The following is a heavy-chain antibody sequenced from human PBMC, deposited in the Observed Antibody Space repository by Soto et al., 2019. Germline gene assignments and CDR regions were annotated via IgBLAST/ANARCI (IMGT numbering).Heavy chain of an antibody. J-gene: IGHJ1*01. CDR2: IYHSGST. V-gene: IGHV4-4*02. D-gene: IGHD3-22*01. CDR1: SGSISSSNW. CDR3: ARATQYDDDSSFYYGGYFPH. Sequence: QVQLQESGPGLVKPSGTLSLTCAVSSGSISSSNWWSWVRQPPGKGLEWIGEIYHSGSTNYNPSLKSRVTVSVDKSKTQFSLKLRSVTDAGTSVYYCARATQYDDDSSFYYGGYFPHWGQGTLVTVAS.